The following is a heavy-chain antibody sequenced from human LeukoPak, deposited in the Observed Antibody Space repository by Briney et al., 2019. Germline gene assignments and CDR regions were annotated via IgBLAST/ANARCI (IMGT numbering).Heavy chain of an antibody. D-gene: IGHD3-22*01. CDR1: GFTFSSYW. Sequence: GGSLRLSCAASGFTFSSYWMSWVRQAPGKGLEWVANIKQDGSEKYYVDSVKCRFTISRDNAKNSLYLQMNSLRAEDTAVYYCASTFLITMIVVVITTMGLRFDYWGQGTLVTVSS. CDR3: ASTFLITMIVVVITTMGLRFDY. J-gene: IGHJ4*02. V-gene: IGHV3-7*01. CDR2: IKQDGSEK.